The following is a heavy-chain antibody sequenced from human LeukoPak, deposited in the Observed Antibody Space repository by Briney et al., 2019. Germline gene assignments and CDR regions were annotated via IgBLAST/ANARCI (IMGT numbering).Heavy chain of an antibody. V-gene: IGHV4-30-4*01. J-gene: IGHJ1*01. CDR1: GGSISSGDYS. D-gene: IGHD3-22*01. CDR2: IYYSGST. CDR3: ARAGGYYYDSSGFGH. Sequence: PSETLSLTCTVSGGSISSGDYSWSWIRQPPGKGLEWIGYIYYSGSTYYNPSLKSRVTISVDTSKDQFSLKLSSVTAADTAVYYCARAGGYYYDSSGFGHWGQGTLVTVSS.